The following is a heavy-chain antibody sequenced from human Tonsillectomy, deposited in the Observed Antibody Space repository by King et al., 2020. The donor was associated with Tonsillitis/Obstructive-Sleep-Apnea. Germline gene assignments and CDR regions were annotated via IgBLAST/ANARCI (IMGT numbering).Heavy chain of an antibody. Sequence: QLVQSGAEVKKPGASVKVSCKASGYTFSGYYMHWVRQAPGQRLEWMGWINPNSGGTNYAQKFQGRVTMTRDTSISTAYMELSRLRSDDTAVYYCARVCSSSSCPYYYGMDVWGQGTTVTVSS. D-gene: IGHD2-2*01. CDR3: ARVCSSSSCPYYYGMDV. V-gene: IGHV1-2*02. CDR2: INPNSGGT. CDR1: GYTFSGYY. J-gene: IGHJ6*02.